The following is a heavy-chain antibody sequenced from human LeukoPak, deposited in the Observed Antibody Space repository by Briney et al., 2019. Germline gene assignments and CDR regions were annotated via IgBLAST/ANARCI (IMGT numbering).Heavy chain of an antibody. CDR3: ARERLVDLATVFDY. Sequence: PSETLSLTCTVSGGSISGYYWSWIRQPPGKGLEWIAYIYYNGISNYNPSLKSRVIISVDSSKNQFSLKVSSVTAADTAVYYCARERLVDLATVFDYWGQGVLVTVSS. CDR2: IYYNGIS. V-gene: IGHV4-59*08. J-gene: IGHJ4*02. CDR1: GGSISGYY. D-gene: IGHD5-24*01.